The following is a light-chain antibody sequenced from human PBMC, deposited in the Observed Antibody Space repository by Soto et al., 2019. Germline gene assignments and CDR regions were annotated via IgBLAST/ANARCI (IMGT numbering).Light chain of an antibody. CDR2: GNT. J-gene: IGLJ1*01. V-gene: IGLV1-40*01. CDR1: SSNIGAGYD. CDR3: QSYDGGLSCV. Sequence: QSVLTQPPSVSGAPGQRVTISCTGSSSNIGAGYDVHWYQQLPGTAPKLLIYGNTNRPSGVPDRFSGSKSGTSAPLAITGLQAEDEADYYCQSYDGGLSCVFGTGTKLTVL.